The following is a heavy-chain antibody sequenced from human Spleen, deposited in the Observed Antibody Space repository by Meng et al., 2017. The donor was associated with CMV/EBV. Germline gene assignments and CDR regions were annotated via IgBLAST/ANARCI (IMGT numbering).Heavy chain of an antibody. CDR1: ISSGSAS. CDR3: ARQPISTVTPPYWYFDL. Sequence: ISSGSASWGCTRQPTGKGMEWLGSIYYNENTYYNPSLKSRVTISIDRSKNQFSLKLSSVTAADTAVYYCARQPISTVTPPYWYFDLWGRGTLVTVSS. V-gene: IGHV4-39*01. J-gene: IGHJ2*01. D-gene: IGHD4-11*01. CDR2: IYYNENT.